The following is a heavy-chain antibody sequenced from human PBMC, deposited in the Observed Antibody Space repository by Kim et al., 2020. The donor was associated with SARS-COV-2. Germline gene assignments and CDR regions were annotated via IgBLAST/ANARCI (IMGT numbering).Heavy chain of an antibody. J-gene: IGHJ4*02. CDR2: INTKTGKP. CDR3: AKESGRDYYFDS. D-gene: IGHD3-10*01. Sequence: ASVKVSCKTSGYPFTRSALHWVRQAPGQGLELMGWINTKTGKPTYAQAFTGRFVFSLDTSFTTAHLHISGLKADDTAVYFCAKESGRDYYFDSWGQGTQVTVSS. V-gene: IGHV7-4-1*02. CDR1: GYPFTRSA.